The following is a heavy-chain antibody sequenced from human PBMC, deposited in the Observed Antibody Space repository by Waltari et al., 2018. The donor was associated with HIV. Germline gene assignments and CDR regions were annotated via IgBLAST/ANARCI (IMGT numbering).Heavy chain of an antibody. V-gene: IGHV4-39*01. J-gene: IGHJ4*02. Sequence: QLQLHESGPGVVKPSETLSLTCTVSGGSIGDSSSYWAWIRQTPGKGLEWLGCFFYGGVRSYWGSASYLPSLKSRLSISVDTSRNQLSLKLRSVNATDTAVYFCARPPQTGDLGDYWGRGTLVTVS. CDR3: ARPPQTGDLGDY. CDR1: GGSIGDSSSY. D-gene: IGHD7-27*01. CDR2: FYGGVRSYWGSA.